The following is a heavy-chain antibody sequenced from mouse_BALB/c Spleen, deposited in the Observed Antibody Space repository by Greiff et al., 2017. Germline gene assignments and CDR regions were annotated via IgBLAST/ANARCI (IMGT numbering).Heavy chain of an antibody. CDR1: GFTFSSYT. V-gene: IGHV5-12-2*01. D-gene: IGHD2-3*01. CDR2: ISNGGGST. CDR3: ARHGDGYYDAMDY. Sequence: EVQLVESGGGLVQPGGSLKLSCAASGFTFSSYTMSWVRQTPEKRLEWVAYISNGGGSTYYPDTVKGRFTISRDNAKNTLYLQMSSLKSEDTAMYYCARHGDGYYDAMDYWGQGTSVTVSS. J-gene: IGHJ4*01.